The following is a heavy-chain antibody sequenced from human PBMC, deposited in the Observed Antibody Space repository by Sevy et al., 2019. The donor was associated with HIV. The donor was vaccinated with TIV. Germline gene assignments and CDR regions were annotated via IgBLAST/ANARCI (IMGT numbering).Heavy chain of an antibody. CDR1: GGTFSSYA. CDR2: IIPIFGTA. CDR3: ARAKSIAARGAFDI. D-gene: IGHD6-6*01. J-gene: IGHJ3*02. Sequence: ASVKVSCKASGGTFSSYAISWVRQAPGQGLEWMGGIIPIFGTANYAQKFQGRVTITADESTSTAYMGLSSLRSEDTAVYYCARAKSIAARGAFDIWGQGTMVTVSS. V-gene: IGHV1-69*13.